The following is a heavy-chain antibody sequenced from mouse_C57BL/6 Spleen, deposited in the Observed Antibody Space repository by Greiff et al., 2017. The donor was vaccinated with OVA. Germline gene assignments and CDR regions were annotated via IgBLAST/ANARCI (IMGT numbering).Heavy chain of an antibody. CDR1: GYTFTSYT. V-gene: IGHV1-4*01. CDR2: INPSSGYT. J-gene: IGHJ3*01. D-gene: IGHD2-4*01. CDR3: ARYDYDEGAWFAD. Sequence: QVHVKQSGAELARPGASVKMSCKASGYTFTSYTMHWVKQRPGQGLEWIGYINPSSGYTKYNQKFKDKATLTADKSSSTAYMQLSSLTSEDSAFYYWARYDYDEGAWFADWGQGTLVTVSA.